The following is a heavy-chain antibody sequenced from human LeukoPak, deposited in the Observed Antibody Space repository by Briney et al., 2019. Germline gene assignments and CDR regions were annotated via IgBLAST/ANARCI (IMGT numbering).Heavy chain of an antibody. V-gene: IGHV3-7*01. CDR3: ARAGDPGSADY. Sequence: GGSLRLSCAASGFTFSDYYMSWIRQAPGKGLEWVANINDDAREKYYVDSLEGRFGISRDNAKSSLYLEMNSLRGEDTAVYYCARAGDPGSADYWGQGTLVTVAS. D-gene: IGHD7-27*01. J-gene: IGHJ4*02. CDR1: GFTFSDYY. CDR2: INDDAREK.